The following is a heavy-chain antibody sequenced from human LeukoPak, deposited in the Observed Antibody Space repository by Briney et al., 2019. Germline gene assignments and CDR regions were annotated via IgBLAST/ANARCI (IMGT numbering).Heavy chain of an antibody. D-gene: IGHD3-10*01. V-gene: IGHV4-39*01. CDR2: IYYSGST. Sequence: PSETLSLTCTVSGGSISSSSYYWSWIRQPPGKGLEWIGSIYYSGSTYYNPSLKSRVTISVDTSKNQFSLKLSSVTAADTAVYYCARDVSSYYYGSGSRGFDYWGQGTLVTVSS. J-gene: IGHJ4*02. CDR1: GGSISSSSYY. CDR3: ARDVSSYYYGSGSRGFDY.